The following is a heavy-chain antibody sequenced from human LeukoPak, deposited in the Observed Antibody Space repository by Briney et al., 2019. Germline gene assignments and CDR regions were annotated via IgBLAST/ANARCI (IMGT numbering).Heavy chain of an antibody. D-gene: IGHD6-19*01. CDR2: ISAYNGNT. J-gene: IGHJ5*02. Sequence: ASVKVSCKASGYTFTSYGISWVRQPPGQGLEWMGWISAYNGNTNYAQKLQGRVTMTTDTSTSTAYMELRSLRSDDTAVYYCARRYIAVAGTSWFDPWGQGTLVTVSS. CDR1: GYTFTSYG. V-gene: IGHV1-18*04. CDR3: ARRYIAVAGTSWFDP.